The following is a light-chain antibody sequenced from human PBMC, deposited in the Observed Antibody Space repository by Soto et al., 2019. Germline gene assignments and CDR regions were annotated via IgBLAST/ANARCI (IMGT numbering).Light chain of an antibody. Sequence: AIRMAQSPSSLSAFTGDRVTITCRASQDINYYLAWYQQKPGEAPNLLIYGASTLQSGVSSRFSGSGSGTDFTLTISRLESEDFATYYCHQYSRYPRTFGQGTKVDIK. J-gene: IGKJ1*01. V-gene: IGKV1-8*01. CDR2: GAS. CDR3: HQYSRYPRT. CDR1: QDINYY.